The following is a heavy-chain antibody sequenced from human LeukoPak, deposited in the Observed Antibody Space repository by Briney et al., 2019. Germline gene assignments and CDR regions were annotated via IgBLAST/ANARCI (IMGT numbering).Heavy chain of an antibody. D-gene: IGHD1-26*01. J-gene: IGHJ4*02. CDR1: GFTFSTSW. CDR2: ISSDGSNT. CDR3: ARDQSIMGPTTVDY. Sequence: PGGPLRLSCAASGFTFSTSWMHWVRQAPGKGLVWVSRISSDGSNTIYADSVRGRFTISRDNAKNTLYLQMNSLRAEDTAVYYCARDQSIMGPTTVDYWGQGTLVTVSS. V-gene: IGHV3-74*01.